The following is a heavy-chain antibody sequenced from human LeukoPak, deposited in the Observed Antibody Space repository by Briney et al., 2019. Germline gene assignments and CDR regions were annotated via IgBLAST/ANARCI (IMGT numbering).Heavy chain of an antibody. CDR1: GGSFSGYY. CDR3: ARSSSYYDSSGGY. D-gene: IGHD3-22*01. V-gene: IGHV4-34*01. CDR2: INHSGST. Sequence: SETLPLTCAVYGGSFSGYYWSWIRQPPGKGLEWIGEINHSGSTNYNPSLKSRVTISVDTSKNQFSLKLSSVTAADTAVYYCARSSSYYDSSGGYWGQGTLVTVSS. J-gene: IGHJ4*02.